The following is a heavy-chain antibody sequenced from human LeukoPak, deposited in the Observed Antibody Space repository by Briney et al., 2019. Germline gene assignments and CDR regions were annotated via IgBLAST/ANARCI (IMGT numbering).Heavy chain of an antibody. CDR1: GFTFSSYE. J-gene: IGHJ3*02. V-gene: IGHV3-48*03. CDR2: ISSSGSTI. CDR3: ARTGYCSSTSCYADAFDI. D-gene: IGHD2-2*01. Sequence: LTGGSLRLSCAASGFTFSSYEMNWVRQAPGKGLEWVSYISSSGSTIYYADSVKGRFTISRDSAKNSLYLQMNSLRAEDTAVYYCARTGYCSSTSCYADAFDIWGQGTMVTVSS.